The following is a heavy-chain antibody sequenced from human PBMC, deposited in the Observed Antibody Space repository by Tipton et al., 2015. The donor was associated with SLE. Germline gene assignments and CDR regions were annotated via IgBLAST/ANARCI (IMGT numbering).Heavy chain of an antibody. D-gene: IGHD2-15*01. CDR1: GFTFSAYS. Sequence: SLRLSCAASGFTFSAYSMHWVRQAPGKGLEWVAVISYDGSNKYYADSVKGRFTISRDNAKNTLYLQMNSLRAEDTVVYYCASALLDYFDYWGQGTLVTVSS. CDR3: ASALLDYFDY. J-gene: IGHJ4*02. V-gene: IGHV3-30*04. CDR2: ISYDGSNK.